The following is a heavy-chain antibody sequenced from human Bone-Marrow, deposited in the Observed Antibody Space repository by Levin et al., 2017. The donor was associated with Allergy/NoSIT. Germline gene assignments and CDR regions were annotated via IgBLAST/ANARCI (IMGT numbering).Heavy chain of an antibody. CDR3: ARGQAGYGYPHGDY. CDR2: ISSSGTST. D-gene: IGHD5-12*01. Sequence: LSLTCAASGFTFTTYTMNWVRQAPGKGLEWVSGISSSGTSTYYADSVRGRFSISRDNAKNSVSLLMNNLRAEDTAMYYCARGQAGYGYPHGDYWGQGALVTVSS. J-gene: IGHJ4*02. CDR1: GFTFTTYT. V-gene: IGHV3-21*01.